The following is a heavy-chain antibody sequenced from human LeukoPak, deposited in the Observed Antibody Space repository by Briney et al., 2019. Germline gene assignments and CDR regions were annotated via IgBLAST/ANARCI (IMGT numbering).Heavy chain of an antibody. CDR2: IYYSGST. D-gene: IGHD1-26*01. CDR1: GGSISSGDYY. CDR3: ARNSGSLPYYYYYYMDV. V-gene: IGHV4-30-4*08. J-gene: IGHJ6*03. Sequence: SQTLSLTRTVSGGSISSGDYYWSWIRQPQGKGLEWIGYIYYSGSTYYNPSLKSRVTISVDTSKNQFSLKLSSVTAADTAVYYCARNSGSLPYYYYYYMDVWGKGTAVTVSS.